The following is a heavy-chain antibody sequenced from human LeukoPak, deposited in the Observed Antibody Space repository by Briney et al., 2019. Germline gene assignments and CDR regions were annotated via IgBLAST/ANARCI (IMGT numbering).Heavy chain of an antibody. CDR3: AKEYSSGWYYFDN. Sequence: GRSLRLSCAASGFTFSRNGMHWVRQAPGKGLEWVAVISYDGSKEYYADSVKGRFTISRDNSRNTLHVQMNSLRAEDAAVYYCAKEYSSGWYYFDNWGQGTLVTVSS. CDR2: ISYDGSKE. J-gene: IGHJ4*02. CDR1: GFTFSRNG. D-gene: IGHD6-19*01. V-gene: IGHV3-30*18.